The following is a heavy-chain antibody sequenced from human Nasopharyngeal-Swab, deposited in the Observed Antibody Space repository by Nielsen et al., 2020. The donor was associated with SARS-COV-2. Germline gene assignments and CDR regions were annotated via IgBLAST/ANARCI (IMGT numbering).Heavy chain of an antibody. Sequence: SQTLSLTCAISGDSVSSIIAAWHWLRQSPSRGLEWLGRTYYRSQWYNDYAVSVRSRITISPDISKNQFSLHLNSVTPEDTAVYYCASFAQGSPSLYWGQGILVTVSS. CDR3: ASFAQGSPSLY. J-gene: IGHJ4*02. CDR1: GDSVSSIIAA. CDR2: TYYRSQWYN. V-gene: IGHV6-1*01.